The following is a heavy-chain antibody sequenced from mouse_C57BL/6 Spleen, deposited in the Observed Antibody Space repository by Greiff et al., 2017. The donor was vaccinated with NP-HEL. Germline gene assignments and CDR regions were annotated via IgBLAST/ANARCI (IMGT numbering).Heavy chain of an antibody. D-gene: IGHD1-1*02. CDR1: GYTFTSYT. CDR3: ARSTMVYFDY. V-gene: IGHV1-4*01. Sequence: QVQLKESGAELARPGASVKMSGKASGYTFTSYTMHWVKQRPGQGLEWIGYINPSSGYTKYNQKFKDKATLTADKSSSTAYMQLSSLTSEDSAVYYCARSTMVYFDYWGQGTTLTVSS. CDR2: INPSSGYT. J-gene: IGHJ2*01.